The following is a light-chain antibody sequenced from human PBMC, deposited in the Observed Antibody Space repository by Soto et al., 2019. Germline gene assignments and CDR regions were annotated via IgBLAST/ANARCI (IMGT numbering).Light chain of an antibody. CDR2: EVN. CDR1: SSDIGGYNY. CDR3: SSYTSSSTPYV. J-gene: IGLJ1*01. V-gene: IGLV2-14*01. Sequence: QSALTQPASVSGSPGQSITISCTGTSSDIGGYNYVSWYQQYPGKAPKLMIYEVNNRPSGVSNRFSGSKSGNTASLTISGLQAEDESDYYCSSYTSSSTPYVFGTGTKGTVL.